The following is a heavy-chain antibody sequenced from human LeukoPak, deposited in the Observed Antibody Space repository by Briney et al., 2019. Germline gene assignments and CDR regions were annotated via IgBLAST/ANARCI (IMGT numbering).Heavy chain of an antibody. J-gene: IGHJ6*02. CDR2: ISWNSGST. CDR1: GFTFSSYA. V-gene: IGHV3-9*01. CDR3: AKDIRGSYYPYYGMDV. D-gene: IGHD1-26*01. Sequence: PGGSLRLSCAASGFTFSSYAMHWVRQAPGKGLEWVSGISWNSGSTGYADSVKGRFTISRDNAKNSLYLQMNSLRTEDTALYYCAKDIRGSYYPYYGMDVWGQGTTVTVSS.